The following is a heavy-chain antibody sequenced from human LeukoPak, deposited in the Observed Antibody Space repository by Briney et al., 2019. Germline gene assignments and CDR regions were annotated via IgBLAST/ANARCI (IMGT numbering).Heavy chain of an antibody. CDR1: GGSISSSSYY. Sequence: PSETLSLTCTVSGGSISSSSYYWGWIRQPPGTGLEWIGSIYYSGSTYYNPSLKSRVTISVDTSKNQFSLKLSSVTAADTAVYYCARWGDGYKAPFDYWGQGTLVTVSS. D-gene: IGHD5-24*01. J-gene: IGHJ4*02. CDR2: IYYSGST. CDR3: ARWGDGYKAPFDY. V-gene: IGHV4-39*07.